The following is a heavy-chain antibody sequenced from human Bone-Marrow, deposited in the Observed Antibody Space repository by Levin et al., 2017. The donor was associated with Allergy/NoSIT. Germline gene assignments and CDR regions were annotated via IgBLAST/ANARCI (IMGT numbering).Heavy chain of an antibody. J-gene: IGHJ5*02. Sequence: KPSETLSLTCLVSGGSTSNYYWSWIRQPAGKGLEWIGNIFTTGSTNYNPSLKNRVTMSMGPSKNQFSLNLTSVTAADTAVYYCARGGNWFDPWGQGTPVTVSS. CDR1: GGSTSNYY. D-gene: IGHD3-10*01. CDR2: IFTTGST. CDR3: ARGGNWFDP. V-gene: IGHV4-4*07.